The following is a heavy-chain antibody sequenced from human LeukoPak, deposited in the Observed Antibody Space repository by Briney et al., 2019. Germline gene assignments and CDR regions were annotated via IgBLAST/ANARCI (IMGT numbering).Heavy chain of an antibody. D-gene: IGHD4-17*01. CDR2: IWYDGSNK. J-gene: IGHJ4*02. CDR1: GFTFRSYG. CDR3: AREGDYGDYVVDY. V-gene: IGHV3-33*01. Sequence: GRSLRLSCAASGFTFRSYGMHWVRQAPGKGLEWVAVIWYDGSNKYYADSVKGRFTVSRDNSKNTLYLQMNSLRAEDTAVYYCAREGDYGDYVVDYWGQGTLVTASS.